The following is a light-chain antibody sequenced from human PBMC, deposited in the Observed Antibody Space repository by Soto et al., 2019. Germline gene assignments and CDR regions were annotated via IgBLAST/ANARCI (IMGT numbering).Light chain of an antibody. CDR3: QQYNNWPSVFT. CDR2: GAS. CDR1: QSVSSN. J-gene: IGKJ3*01. V-gene: IGKV3-15*01. Sequence: EIVMTQSPATLSVSPGERATLSCRASQSVSSNLAWYQQKPGQAPRLLIYGASTRATGIPGRFSGSGSGTEFTLTIGSLQSEDFAVYYCQQYNNWPSVFTFGPGTKVDIK.